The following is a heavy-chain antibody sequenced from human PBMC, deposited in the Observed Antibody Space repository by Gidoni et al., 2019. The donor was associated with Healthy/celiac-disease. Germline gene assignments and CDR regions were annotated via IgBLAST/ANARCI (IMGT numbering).Heavy chain of an antibody. CDR1: GFPFSRYG. J-gene: IGHJ4*02. Sequence: QVQLVESGGGVVQPGRSLRLSCAASGFPFSRYGMHWVRQAPGKGLEWVAVISYDGSNKYYADSVKGRFTISRDNSKNTLYLQMNSLRAEDTAVYYCAKVGDGGNSGDYWGQGTLVTVSS. D-gene: IGHD2-21*02. V-gene: IGHV3-30*18. CDR2: ISYDGSNK. CDR3: AKVGDGGNSGDY.